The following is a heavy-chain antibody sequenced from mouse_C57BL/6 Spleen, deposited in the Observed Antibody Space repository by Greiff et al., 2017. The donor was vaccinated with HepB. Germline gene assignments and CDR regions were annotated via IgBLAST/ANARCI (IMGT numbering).Heavy chain of an antibody. CDR3: ARAMMFKNWFSY. J-gene: IGHJ3*01. CDR2: IYPGNGDT. Sequence: LQQSGAELVRPGASVKMSCKASGYTFTSYNMHWVKQTPRQGLEWIGAIYPGNGDTSYNQKFKGKATLTVDKSSSTAYMHLSTLTSENSAVYICARAMMFKNWFSYWGQGTLVTVSA. CDR1: GYTFTSYN. V-gene: IGHV1-12*01. D-gene: IGHD2-3*01.